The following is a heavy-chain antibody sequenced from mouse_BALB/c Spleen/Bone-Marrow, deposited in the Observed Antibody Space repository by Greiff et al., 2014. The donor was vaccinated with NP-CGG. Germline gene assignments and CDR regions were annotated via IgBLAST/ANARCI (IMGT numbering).Heavy chain of an antibody. J-gene: IGHJ3*01. Sequence: EVQLQPSGPELVKPGASVKVSCKASGYSFTDYNMYWVKQSHGKSLEWIGYIDPYIDGTSYNQKFRGKATLTVDKSSSTAFMHLNSLTSEDSAVYYCARPLYYDYGFAYWGQGTLVTVST. D-gene: IGHD2-4*01. CDR3: ARPLYYDYGFAY. V-gene: IGHV1S135*01. CDR2: IDPYIDGT. CDR1: GYSFTDYN.